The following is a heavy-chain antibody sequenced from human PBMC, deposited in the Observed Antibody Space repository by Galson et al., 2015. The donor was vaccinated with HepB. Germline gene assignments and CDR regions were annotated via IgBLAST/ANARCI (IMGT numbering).Heavy chain of an antibody. D-gene: IGHD1-26*01. V-gene: IGHV3-30*04. CDR1: GFTFYIYP. CDR3: AAGISSLPY. Sequence: SLRLSCAASGFTFYIYPMHWVRQAPGKGLEWLAVISHDGSKKDYGDSVRGRFTISRDNSRNTLYLQMNSLRVEDTGVYYCAAGISSLPYWGQGALVTVSS. CDR2: ISHDGSKK. J-gene: IGHJ4*02.